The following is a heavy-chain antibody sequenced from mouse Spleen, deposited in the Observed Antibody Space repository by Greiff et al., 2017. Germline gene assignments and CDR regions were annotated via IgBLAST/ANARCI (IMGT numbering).Heavy chain of an antibody. J-gene: IGHJ4*01. D-gene: IGHD2-5*01. V-gene: IGHV3-6*01. CDR1: GYSITSGYY. CDR3: ARSYSKYAMDY. Sequence: EVHLVESGPGLVKPSQSLSLTCSVTGYSITSGYYWNWIRQFPGNKLEWMGYISYDGSNNYNPSLKNRISITRDTSKNQFFLKLNSVTTEDTATYYCARSYSKYAMDYWGQGTSVTVSS. CDR2: ISYDGSN.